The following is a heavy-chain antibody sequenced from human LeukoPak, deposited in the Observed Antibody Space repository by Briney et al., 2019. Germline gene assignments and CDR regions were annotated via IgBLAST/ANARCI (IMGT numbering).Heavy chain of an antibody. CDR2: IYYSGST. V-gene: IGHV4-61*01. J-gene: IGHJ5*02. CDR3: ACSGIFGWFDP. D-gene: IGHD3-3*01. Sequence: SETLSLTCTVSGGSISSGSHYWSWIRQPPGKGLEWIGYIYYSGSTNYNPSLKSRVTISVDTSKNQFSLKLSSVTAADTAVYYCACSGIFGWFDPWGQGTLVTVSS. CDR1: GGSISSGSHY.